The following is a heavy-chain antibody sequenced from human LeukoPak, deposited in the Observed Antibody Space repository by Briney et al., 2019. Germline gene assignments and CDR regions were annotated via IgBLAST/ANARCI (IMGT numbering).Heavy chain of an antibody. CDR1: GFTVSSNY. V-gene: IGHV3-66*01. CDR2: IYSGGMT. Sequence: GGSLRLSCAASGFTVSSNYMSWVRQAPGKGLEWVSVIYSGGMTYYADSVKGRFTISRDNSKNALYLQMNSLRAEDTAVYYCARLGDSPPYYFDYWGQGTLVTVSS. J-gene: IGHJ4*02. CDR3: ARLGDSPPYYFDY.